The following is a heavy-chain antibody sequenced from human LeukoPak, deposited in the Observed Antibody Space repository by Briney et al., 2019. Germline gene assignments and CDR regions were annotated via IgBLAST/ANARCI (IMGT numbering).Heavy chain of an antibody. Sequence: GGSLRLSCAASGFTFSSYSMNWVRQAPGKGLEWVSSISSSSSYIYYADSVKGRFTISRDNAKNSLYLQMNSLRAEDMAVYYCARETYYYESSGYPEDYWGQGTLVTVSS. CDR1: GFTFSSYS. V-gene: IGHV3-21*01. CDR3: ARETYYYESSGYPEDY. J-gene: IGHJ4*02. D-gene: IGHD3-22*01. CDR2: ISSSSSYI.